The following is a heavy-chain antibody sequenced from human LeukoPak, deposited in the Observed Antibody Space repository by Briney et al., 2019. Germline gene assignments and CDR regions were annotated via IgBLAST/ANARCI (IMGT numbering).Heavy chain of an antibody. D-gene: IGHD4-23*01. J-gene: IGHJ5*02. Sequence: SETLSLTCTVSGGSISSYYWSWIRQPPGKGLEWIGYIYYSGSTNYNPSLKSRVTISVDTSKNQFSLKLSSVTAADTAVYYCARVSRALTTTVALGWFDPWGQGTLVTVSS. CDR2: IYYSGST. V-gene: IGHV4-59*01. CDR3: ARVSRALTTTVALGWFDP. CDR1: GGSISSYY.